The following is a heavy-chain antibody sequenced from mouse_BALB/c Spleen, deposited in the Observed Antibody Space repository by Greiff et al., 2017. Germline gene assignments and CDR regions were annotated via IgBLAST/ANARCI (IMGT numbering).Heavy chain of an antibody. CDR1: GFTFSSYT. Sequence: DVKLVESGGGLVQPGGSLKLSCAASGFTFSSYTMSWVRQTPEKRLEWVAYISNGGGSTYYPDTVKGRFTISRDNAKNTLYLQMSSLKSEDTAMYYCARHGDYDFMDDWGQGTSVTVSS. D-gene: IGHD2-4*01. CDR2: ISNGGGST. J-gene: IGHJ4*01. V-gene: IGHV5-12-2*01. CDR3: ARHGDYDFMDD.